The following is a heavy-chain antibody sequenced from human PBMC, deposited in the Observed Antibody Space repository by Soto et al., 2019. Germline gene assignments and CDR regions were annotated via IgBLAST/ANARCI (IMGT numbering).Heavy chain of an antibody. J-gene: IGHJ6*02. CDR1: GFSFENYG. V-gene: IGHV3-33*06. Sequence: ESGGGMVQSGRSLRLSCAASGFSFENYGMHWVRQAPGRGLEWVAIIWYDGSLQYYAAAVKGRFTISRDNSKNTLYLEMNSLRAEDTAVYYCANLWGDGYNLGQDYNGMDVWGQGTTVIVSS. CDR2: IWYDGSLQ. CDR3: ANLWGDGYNLGQDYNGMDV. D-gene: IGHD5-12*01.